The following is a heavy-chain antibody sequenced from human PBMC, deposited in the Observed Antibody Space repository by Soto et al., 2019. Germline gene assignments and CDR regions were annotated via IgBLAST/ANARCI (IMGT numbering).Heavy chain of an antibody. V-gene: IGHV3-48*03. J-gene: IGHJ4*02. D-gene: IGHD3-22*01. Sequence: LRLSCVGSEFTFSNYEMNWVRQAPGKGLEWVSYISYTGSTIYYADSVRGRFTISRDNSKNSLYLQMNSLRAEDTAVYYCARGLRNYYDRSGLHYWGQGTLVTVSS. CDR3: ARGLRNYYDRSGLHY. CDR1: EFTFSNYE. CDR2: ISYTGSTI.